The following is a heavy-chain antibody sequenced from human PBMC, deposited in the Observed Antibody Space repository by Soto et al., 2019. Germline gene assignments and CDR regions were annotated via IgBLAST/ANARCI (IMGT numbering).Heavy chain of an antibody. V-gene: IGHV1-69*01. CDR2: IVPMFGTT. Sequence: QVQLVQSGPELKKPGSSVKVSCKAPGDTFNSYGISWVRQAAGQGLEWMGGIVPMFGTTNLALKFEDRVTITADELTTTVYMAIRGLTSEDTAVYYCARDLADVHLWDAFDVWGHGTRVTVSS. D-gene: IGHD6-13*01. J-gene: IGHJ3*01. CDR1: GDTFNSYG. CDR3: ARDLADVHLWDAFDV.